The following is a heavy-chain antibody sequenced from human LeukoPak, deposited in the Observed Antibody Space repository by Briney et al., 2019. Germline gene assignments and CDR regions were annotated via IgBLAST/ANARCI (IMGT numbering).Heavy chain of an antibody. Sequence: GGSLRLSCAASGFTFSSYWMSWVRQAPGKGLEWVANIKQDGSEKYYVDSVKGRFTISRDNAKNSLYLLMNSLRAEDTAVYYCARDSGIAVAGTAANDAFDIWGQGTMVTVSS. V-gene: IGHV3-7*01. J-gene: IGHJ3*02. D-gene: IGHD6-19*01. CDR1: GFTFSSYW. CDR2: IKQDGSEK. CDR3: ARDSGIAVAGTAANDAFDI.